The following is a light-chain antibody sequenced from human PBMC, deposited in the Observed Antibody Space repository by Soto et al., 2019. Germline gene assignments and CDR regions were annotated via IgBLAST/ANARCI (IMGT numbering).Light chain of an antibody. V-gene: IGKV3-15*01. CDR3: QQYRSWPRT. CDR2: GAS. CDR1: QRVDIN. J-gene: IGKJ1*01. Sequence: IVLTQSPSTLSASPLHRVTLSCTARQRVDINLAWYQQKPGQAPRLLIYGASTRATDMSGTFSGRGSGTEFTLTISNVRPEDFAVYYCQQYRSWPRTFGQGTKVDIK.